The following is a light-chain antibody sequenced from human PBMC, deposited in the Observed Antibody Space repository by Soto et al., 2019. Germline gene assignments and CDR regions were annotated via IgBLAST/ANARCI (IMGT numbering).Light chain of an antibody. J-gene: IGKJ1*01. CDR3: HQYGSSSWT. Sequence: EIVLTQSPATLSSFPGDRVTLSCRASQAVNSRLAWYQHKPGQAPSLLIYRASTRAAGVPARFSGSGSGTEFTLTISSLQPEDFAVYYCHQYGSSSWTFGQGTKVDI. CDR2: RAS. CDR1: QAVNSR. V-gene: IGKV3-20*01.